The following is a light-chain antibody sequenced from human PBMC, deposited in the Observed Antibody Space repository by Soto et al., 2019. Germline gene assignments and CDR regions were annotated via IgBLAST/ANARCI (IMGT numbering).Light chain of an antibody. CDR2: AAS. V-gene: IGKV4-1*01. CDR3: QQYDNWPLT. J-gene: IGKJ4*01. Sequence: DIVMTKSPDSLAVSLGERATINCKSSQSVLYSTNNKNYLAWYQQKPGKIPNLLIYAASTLQAGVPSRFSGSGSGTEFTLTISSLQSEDFAVYYCQQYDNWPLTFGGGTKVDIK. CDR1: QSVLYSTNNKNY.